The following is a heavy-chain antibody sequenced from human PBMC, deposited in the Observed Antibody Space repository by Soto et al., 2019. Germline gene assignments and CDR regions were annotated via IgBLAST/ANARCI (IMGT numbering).Heavy chain of an antibody. CDR1: GFTFSSYD. Sequence: EVQLVESGGSLVQPGGSLRLSCAASGFTFSSYDMHWVRQATGKDLEWVSAIGTAGDTYYPGSVKGRFTISRENAKNSLYLQMNSLRAGDTAVYYCARSPPGGYHYYYGLDVWGQGTTVTVSS. D-gene: IGHD3-22*01. V-gene: IGHV3-13*04. CDR2: IGTAGDT. J-gene: IGHJ6*02. CDR3: ARSPPGGYHYYYGLDV.